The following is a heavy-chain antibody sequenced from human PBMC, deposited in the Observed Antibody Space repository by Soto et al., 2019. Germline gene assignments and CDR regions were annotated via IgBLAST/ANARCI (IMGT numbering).Heavy chain of an antibody. D-gene: IGHD3-10*01. CDR3: AKDGESTVGLLWFGESPFDY. J-gene: IGHJ4*02. Sequence: GGSLRLSCAASGFTFSSYGMHWVRQAPGKGLEWVAVISYDGSNKSYADSVKGRFTISRDNSMNTLYLQMNSLRAEDTAVYYCAKDGESTVGLLWFGESPFDYWGQGTLGTVSS. CDR2: ISYDGSNK. V-gene: IGHV3-30*18. CDR1: GFTFSSYG.